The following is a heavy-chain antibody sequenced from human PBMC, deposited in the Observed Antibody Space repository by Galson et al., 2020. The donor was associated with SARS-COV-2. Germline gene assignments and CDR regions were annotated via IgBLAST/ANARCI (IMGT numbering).Heavy chain of an antibody. V-gene: IGHV4-39*07. J-gene: IGHJ5*02. CDR2: IYYTGTT. CDR1: GGSISGRSYF. Sequence: SETLSLTCTVSGGSISGRSYFWGWIRQSPGKGLEWIGGIYYTGTTYYSPSLESRVTISVDTSKNQFSLRLSSVTAADTAVYYCARAESGTADPWGQVILVTVSS. D-gene: IGHD1-7*01. CDR3: ARAESGTADP.